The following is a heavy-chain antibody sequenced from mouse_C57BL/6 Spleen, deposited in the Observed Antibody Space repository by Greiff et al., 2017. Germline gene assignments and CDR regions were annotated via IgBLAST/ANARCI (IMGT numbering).Heavy chain of an antibody. CDR3: ARGYYYGSSLYYAVDY. V-gene: IGHV5-16*01. D-gene: IGHD1-1*01. J-gene: IGHJ4*01. CDR1: GFTFSDYY. Sequence: EVLLVESEGGLVQPGSSMKLSCTASGFTFSDYYMAWVRQVPEKGLEWVANINYDGSSTYYLDSLKSRFIISRDNAKNILYLQMSSLKSEDTATYYCARGYYYGSSLYYAVDYWGQGTSVTVSS. CDR2: INYDGSST.